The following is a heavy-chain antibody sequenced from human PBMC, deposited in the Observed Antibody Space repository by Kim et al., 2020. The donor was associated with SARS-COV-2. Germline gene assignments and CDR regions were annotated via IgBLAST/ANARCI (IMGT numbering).Heavy chain of an antibody. V-gene: IGHV3-30-3*01. D-gene: IGHD2-15*01. CDR2: ISYDGSNK. CDR1: GFTFSSYA. J-gene: IGHJ4*02. CDR3: ARGDGYRRVVD. Sequence: GGSLRLSCAASGFTFSSYAMHWVRQAPGKGLEWVAVISYDGSNKYYADSVKGRFTISRDNSKNTLYLQMNSLRAEDTAVYYCARGDGYRRVVDWGQGTLVTVSS.